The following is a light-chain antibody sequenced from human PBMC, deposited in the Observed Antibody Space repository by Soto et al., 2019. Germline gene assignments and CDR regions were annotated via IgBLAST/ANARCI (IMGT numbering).Light chain of an antibody. Sequence: EIVMTQSPATLSVSPGERATLSCRASQSVSSNLAWYQQKPGQAPRLLIYGASTRATGIPARFSGRGSGTEFTLTTSSLQSEDFAVDYCQQYNNGSWTFGQGTKVEIK. CDR1: QSVSSN. CDR2: GAS. V-gene: IGKV3-15*01. J-gene: IGKJ1*01. CDR3: QQYNNGSWT.